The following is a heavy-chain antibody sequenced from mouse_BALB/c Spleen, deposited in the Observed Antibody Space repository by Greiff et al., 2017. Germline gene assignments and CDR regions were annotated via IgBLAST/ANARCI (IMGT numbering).Heavy chain of an antibody. D-gene: IGHD3-1*01. CDR1: GFSLTSYG. Sequence: VQVVESGPGLVAPSQSLSITCTVSGFSLTSYGVHWVRQPPGKGLEWLGVIWAGGSTNYNSALMSRLSISKDNSKSQVFLKMNSLQTDDTAMYYCARVSSGWFDYAMDYWGQGTSVTVSS. CDR2: IWAGGST. CDR3: ARVSSGWFDYAMDY. V-gene: IGHV2-9*02. J-gene: IGHJ4*01.